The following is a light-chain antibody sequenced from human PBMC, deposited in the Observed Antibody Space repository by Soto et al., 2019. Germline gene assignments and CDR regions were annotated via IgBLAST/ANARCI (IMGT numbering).Light chain of an antibody. CDR2: DAF. V-gene: IGKV3-15*01. CDR3: QQYNDWTAT. J-gene: IGKJ1*01. Sequence: EIVMTQSPATLSVSPGERATLSCRASQSVSSNLAWYQQKPGQAPRLLMYDAFNRATGTPARFSGSVSGTEFTLTISSLQSEDFAVYYCQQYNDWTATFGQGTKVDIX. CDR1: QSVSSN.